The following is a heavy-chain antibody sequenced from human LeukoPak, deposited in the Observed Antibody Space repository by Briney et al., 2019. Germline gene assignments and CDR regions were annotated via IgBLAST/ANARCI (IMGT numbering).Heavy chain of an antibody. CDR3: ARTLNYYDSSGRNYYYYYGMDA. J-gene: IGHJ6*02. D-gene: IGHD3-22*01. CDR2: IYPGDSDT. V-gene: IGHV5-51*01. Sequence: GESLKISCKGSGYSFTSYWIGWVRQMPGKGLEWMGIIYPGDSDTRYSPSFQGQVTISADKSISTAYLQWSSLKASDTAMYYCARTLNYYDSSGRNYYYYYGMDAWGQGTTVTVSS. CDR1: GYSFTSYW.